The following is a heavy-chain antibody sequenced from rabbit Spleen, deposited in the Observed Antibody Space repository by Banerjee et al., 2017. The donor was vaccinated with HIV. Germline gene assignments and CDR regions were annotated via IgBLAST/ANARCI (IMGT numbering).Heavy chain of an antibody. CDR2: INAATGKP. J-gene: IGHJ4*01. D-gene: IGHD6-1*01. CDR1: GFSFSDRDV. Sequence: QSLEESGGVLVKPGASLTLTCKASGFSFSDRDVMCWVRQAPGKGLQWIACINAATGKPVYATWASGRFTISITSSTTVTLQMTGLTVADTATYFCARDVGTYDYIDGVFNLWGQGTLVTVS. CDR3: ARDVGTYDYIDGVFNL. V-gene: IGHV1S40*01.